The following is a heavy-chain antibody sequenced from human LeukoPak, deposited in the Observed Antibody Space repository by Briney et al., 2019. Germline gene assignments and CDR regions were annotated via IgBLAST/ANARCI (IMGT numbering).Heavy chain of an antibody. V-gene: IGHV3-23*01. Sequence: GGSLRLSCAASGFTFSNYGMSWVRQAPGKGLEWVSGISDTGGTTHYADSVKGRFTISRDNAKNSLYLQMNSLRAEDTAVYYCARWPGVLPRWFDPWGQGTLVTVSS. CDR2: ISDTGGTT. D-gene: IGHD2-15*01. CDR1: GFTFSNYG. CDR3: ARWPGVLPRWFDP. J-gene: IGHJ5*02.